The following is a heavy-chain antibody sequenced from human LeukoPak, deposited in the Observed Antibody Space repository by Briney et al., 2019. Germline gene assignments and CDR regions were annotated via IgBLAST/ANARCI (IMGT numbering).Heavy chain of an antibody. CDR1: GGSFSNYY. CDR2: INHSGYT. Sequence: SETLSLTCAVYGGSFSNYYWSWIRQPPGKGLEWIGEINHSGYTNYNPSLKSRVTISVDTPKNQFSLKLSSVTAVDTAVYYCASLVAAAGTGDAYYGMDVWGQGTTVTVSS. J-gene: IGHJ6*02. V-gene: IGHV4-34*01. D-gene: IGHD6-13*01. CDR3: ASLVAAAGTGDAYYGMDV.